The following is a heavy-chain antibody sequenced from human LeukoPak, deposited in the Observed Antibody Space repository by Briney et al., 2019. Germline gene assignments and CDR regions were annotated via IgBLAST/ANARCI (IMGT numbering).Heavy chain of an antibody. V-gene: IGHV1-18*01. CDR1: GYTFTSYG. J-gene: IGHJ3*02. D-gene: IGHD2-2*01. CDR3: ARDRYCSSTSCYGVRAFDI. CDR2: ISAYNGNT. Sequence: ASVKVSCKASGYTFTSYGISWVRQAPGQGLEWMGWISAYNGNTNYAQKLQGRVTMTTDTSTSTAYMELRSLRSDDTAVYYCARDRYCSSTSCYGVRAFDIWGQGTMVTVSS.